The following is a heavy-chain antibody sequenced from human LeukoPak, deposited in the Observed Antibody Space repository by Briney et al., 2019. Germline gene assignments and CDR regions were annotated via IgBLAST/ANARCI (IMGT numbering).Heavy chain of an antibody. CDR3: ARWYGQLVNPALNYYYYYGMDV. CDR2: IWYDGSNK. CDR1: GFIFSSYS. J-gene: IGHJ6*02. Sequence: GGSLRLSCAAAGFIFSSYSMPWVRQAPGKGLEWVAVIWYDGSNKYYADSVKGRFTISRDNSKNTLYLQMNNLRAEDTAVYYCARWYGQLVNPALNYYYYYGMDVWGQGTTVTVSS. V-gene: IGHV3-33*08. D-gene: IGHD6-13*01.